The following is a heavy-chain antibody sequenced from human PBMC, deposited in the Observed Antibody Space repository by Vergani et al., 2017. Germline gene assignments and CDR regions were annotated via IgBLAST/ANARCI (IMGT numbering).Heavy chain of an antibody. D-gene: IGHD3-3*01. CDR3: ARARKXRFGMVWENWFDP. V-gene: IGHV3-74*01. CDR1: GFTFNEYW. Sequence: EVELVESGGGLVQPGGSLRLSCAASGFTFNEYWMHWARQVPGKGLVWVSGMNGDGDTISYADSVKGRFTISRDNAKNTLFLQMNSLRAEDTAVYYCARARKXRFGMVWENWFDPWGQGTLVTVSS. CDR2: MNGDGDTI. J-gene: IGHJ5*02.